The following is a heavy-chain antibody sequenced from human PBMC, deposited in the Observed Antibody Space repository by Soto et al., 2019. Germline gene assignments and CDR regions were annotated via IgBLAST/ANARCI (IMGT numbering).Heavy chain of an antibody. CDR1: GGSISSYY. CDR2: IYYMGST. J-gene: IGHJ4*02. Sequence: PSETLSLTCTVSGGSISSYYWSWIRQPPGKGLEWIGFIYYMGSTNYNPSLKRRATISVDTSKNQFSLKVNSVIAADTAVYYCARIAVTNTNFVYWGQGTLVTVSS. CDR3: ARIAVTNTNFVY. D-gene: IGHD4-4*01. V-gene: IGHV4-59*01.